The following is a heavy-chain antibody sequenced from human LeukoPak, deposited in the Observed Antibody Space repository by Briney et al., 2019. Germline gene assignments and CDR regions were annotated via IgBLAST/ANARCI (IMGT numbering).Heavy chain of an antibody. D-gene: IGHD3-10*01. Sequence: GGSLRLSCAASGFTVSSNYMSWVRQAPGKGLEWVSVIYSGGSTYYADSVKGRFTISRDNSKSTLYIQMNSLRAEDTAVYYCARAKPKNMVRGLIMRRESRYYFDYWGQGTLVTVSS. V-gene: IGHV3-53*01. CDR1: GFTVSSNY. J-gene: IGHJ4*02. CDR3: ARAKPKNMVRGLIMRRESRYYFDY. CDR2: IYSGGST.